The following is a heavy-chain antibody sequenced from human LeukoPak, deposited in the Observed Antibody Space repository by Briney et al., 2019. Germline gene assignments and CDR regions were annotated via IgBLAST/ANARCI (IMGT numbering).Heavy chain of an antibody. CDR3: ARPSARTVAGGYFDY. V-gene: IGHV1-46*01. CDR2: INPSGGST. D-gene: IGHD6-19*01. J-gene: IGHJ4*02. CDR1: GYTFTSYY. Sequence: ASVNVSRKASGYTFTSYYMHGLRQAPAQGREGMGIINPSGGSTSYAQKFQGRVTMTRDTSTSTVYMELSSLRSEDTAVYYCARPSARTVAGGYFDYWGQGTLVTVSS.